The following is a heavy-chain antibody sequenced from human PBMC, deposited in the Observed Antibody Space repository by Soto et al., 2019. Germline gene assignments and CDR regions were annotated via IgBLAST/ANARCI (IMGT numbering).Heavy chain of an antibody. J-gene: IGHJ4*02. Sequence: TVSGGSISSGGYYWSWIRQHPGKGLEWIGYIYYSGSTYYNPSLKSRVTISVDTSKNQFSLKLSSVTAADTAVYYCARVPIGQQLAIYFDYWGQGTLVTVSS. CDR2: IYYSGST. CDR1: GGSISSGGYY. V-gene: IGHV4-31*03. CDR3: ARVPIGQQLAIYFDY. D-gene: IGHD6-13*01.